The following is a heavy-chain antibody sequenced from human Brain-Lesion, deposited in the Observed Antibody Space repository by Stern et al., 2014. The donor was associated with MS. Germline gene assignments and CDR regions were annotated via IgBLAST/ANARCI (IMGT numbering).Heavy chain of an antibody. CDR1: GYIFTGYY. CDR3: ARDQRGITIFGVVTDYYYLGMDV. J-gene: IGHJ6*02. CDR2: INPNTGGT. D-gene: IGHD3-3*01. Sequence: QVQLMQSGAEVKKPGASVKVSCKTSGYIFTGYYIHWVRQAPGQGLEWMAWINPNTGGTKYAQKLQGRVTMSRDTSISTAYVELSSLTSDDTAVYYCARDQRGITIFGVVTDYYYLGMDVWGQGTTVTVSS. V-gene: IGHV1-2*02.